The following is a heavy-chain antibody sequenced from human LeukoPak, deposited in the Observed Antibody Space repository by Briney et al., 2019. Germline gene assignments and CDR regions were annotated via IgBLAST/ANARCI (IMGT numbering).Heavy chain of an antibody. V-gene: IGHV4-4*02. D-gene: IGHD3-22*01. J-gene: IGHJ4*02. CDR3: ARVADSSGYYPPYFDY. CDR2: IYHSGST. Sequence: SETLSLTCAVSGGSISSSNWWSWVRQPPGKGLEWIGEIYHSGSTNYNPSLKSRVTISVDESKNQFSLKLSSVTAADTAVYYCARVADSSGYYPPYFDYWGQGTLVTVSS. CDR1: GGSISSSNW.